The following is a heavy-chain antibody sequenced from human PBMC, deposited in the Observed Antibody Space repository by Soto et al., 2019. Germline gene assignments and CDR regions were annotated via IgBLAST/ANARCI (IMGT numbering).Heavy chain of an antibody. V-gene: IGHV4-4*07. J-gene: IGHJ6*02. CDR3: ARVAGRTRTYYYGMDV. CDR1: GGSISSYY. D-gene: IGHD1-7*01. CDR2: IYTSGST. Sequence: SETLSLTCTVSGGSISSYYWSWIRQPAGKGLEWIGRIYTSGSTNYNPSLKSRVTMSVDTSKNQFSLKLSSVTAADTAVYYCARVAGRTRTYYYGMDVWGPGTTVTVSS.